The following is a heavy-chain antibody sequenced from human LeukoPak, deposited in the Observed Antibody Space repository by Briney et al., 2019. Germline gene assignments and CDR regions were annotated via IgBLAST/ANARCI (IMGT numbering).Heavy chain of an antibody. J-gene: IGHJ5*02. V-gene: IGHV1-69*05. CDR2: IIPIFGTA. Sequence: SVKVSCKASGGTFSSYAISWVRQAPGQGLEWMGRIIPIFGTANYAQKFQGRVTITTDESTSTAYMELSSLRSEDTALYYCARASLSSGYSNALEDWFDPWGQGTLVTVSS. CDR3: ARASLSSGYSNALEDWFDP. CDR1: GGTFSSYA. D-gene: IGHD3-22*01.